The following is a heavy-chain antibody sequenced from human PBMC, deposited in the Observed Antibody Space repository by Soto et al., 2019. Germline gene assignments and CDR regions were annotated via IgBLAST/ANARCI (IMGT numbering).Heavy chain of an antibody. Sequence: EVQLVESGGNLVQPGGSLRLSCAASGFTFSNYLMHWVRQVPGKGLVWVSRIDTDGSTTNYADSVKGRFTISRDNAKNSLYLQMNSLGVEDTAVYYCARDRDGYNFWGQGTMVTVSS. CDR2: IDTDGSTT. CDR3: ARDRDGYNF. CDR1: GFTFSNYL. D-gene: IGHD5-12*01. V-gene: IGHV3-74*01. J-gene: IGHJ3*01.